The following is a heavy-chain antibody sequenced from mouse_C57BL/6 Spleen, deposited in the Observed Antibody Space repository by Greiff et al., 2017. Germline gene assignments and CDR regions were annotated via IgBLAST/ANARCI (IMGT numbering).Heavy chain of an antibody. CDR2: ISYDGSN. J-gene: IGHJ4*01. D-gene: IGHD1-1*01. V-gene: IGHV3-6*01. Sequence: EVQLVESGPGLVKPSQSLSLTCSVTGYSITSGYYWNWIRQFPGNKLEWMGYISYDGSNNYNPSLKNRISITRDTSKNQFFLKLNSVTTEDTATYYCAREGGFFLTTVVGDAMDYWGQGTSVTVSS. CDR1: GYSITSGYY. CDR3: AREGGFFLTTVVGDAMDY.